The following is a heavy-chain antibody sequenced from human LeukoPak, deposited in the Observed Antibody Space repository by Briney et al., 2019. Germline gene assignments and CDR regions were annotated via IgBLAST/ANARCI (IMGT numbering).Heavy chain of an antibody. CDR1: GDSVSSNSAA. Sequence: SQTLSLTCAISGDSVSSNSAAWNWIRQSPSRGLEWLGWTYYRSKWYSDYALSVKGRITINPGTSKNQFSLQLNSVTPEDTAVYYCAGGPSYFDYWGQGTLVTVSS. V-gene: IGHV6-1*01. CDR2: TYYRSKWYS. CDR3: AGGPSYFDY. J-gene: IGHJ4*02.